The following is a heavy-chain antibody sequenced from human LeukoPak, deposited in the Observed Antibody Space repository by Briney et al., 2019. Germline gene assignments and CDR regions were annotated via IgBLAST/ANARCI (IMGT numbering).Heavy chain of an antibody. CDR1: GFTVSSNY. CDR2: IYSGGST. CDR3: AREDRITMVQGEINWFDP. Sequence: PGGSLRLSCAASGFTVSSNYMSWVRQAPGKGLEWVSVIYSGGSTYYADSVKGRFTISRDNSKNTLYLRMNSLRAEDTAVYYCAREDRITMVQGEINWFDPWGQGTLVTVSS. V-gene: IGHV3-53*01. D-gene: IGHD3-10*01. J-gene: IGHJ5*02.